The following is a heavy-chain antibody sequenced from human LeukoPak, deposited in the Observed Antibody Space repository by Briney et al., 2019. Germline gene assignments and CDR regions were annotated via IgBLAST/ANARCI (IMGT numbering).Heavy chain of an antibody. CDR3: ARDAGYDSKGYYPLFDN. CDR1: GFACSTHA. V-gene: IGHV3-30*04. D-gene: IGHD3-22*01. J-gene: IGHJ4*02. Sequence: GGSLRLSCAASGFACSTHAMHWVRQAPGRGLEWVAVISYNENTKHYADSVKGRVTISRDISKNTLYLQMNSLRAEDTAVYYCARDAGYDSKGYYPLFDNWGQGARVIVSS. CDR2: ISYNENTK.